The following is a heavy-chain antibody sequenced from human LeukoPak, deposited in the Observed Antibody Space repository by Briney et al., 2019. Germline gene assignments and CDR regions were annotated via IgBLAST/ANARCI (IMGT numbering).Heavy chain of an antibody. CDR3: ARAPFTMIVVVITIDAFDI. D-gene: IGHD3-22*01. V-gene: IGHV3-23*01. CDR1: GFTFSSYA. J-gene: IGHJ3*02. Sequence: GGSLRPSCAVSGFTFSSYAMSWVRQAAGKWLEWVSAISGSGGSTYHTGSVKGRLSISRPNSEHTTCRRMTSLRSADPAVYYCARAPFTMIVVVITIDAFDIWGQGTMVTVSS. CDR2: ISGSGGST.